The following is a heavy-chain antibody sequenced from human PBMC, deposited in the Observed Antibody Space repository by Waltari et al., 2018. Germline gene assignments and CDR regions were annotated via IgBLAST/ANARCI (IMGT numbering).Heavy chain of an antibody. Sequence: EVQLVESGGGLVKPGGSLRLSCAASGFTFSSYSMNWVRQAPGKGVDGVSSMSSSRSYIYYADTVKGRFTISRDNAKDSLYLQMNSRRAEDTAVYYCARGGTAGYYYYYGMDVWGQGTTVTVSS. CDR3: ARGGTAGYYYYYGMDV. CDR1: GFTFSSYS. J-gene: IGHJ6*02. CDR2: MSSSRSYI. V-gene: IGHV3-21*01.